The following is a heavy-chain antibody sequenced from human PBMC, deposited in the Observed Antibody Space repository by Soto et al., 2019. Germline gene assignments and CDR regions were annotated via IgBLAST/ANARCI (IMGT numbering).Heavy chain of an antibody. Sequence: SVKVSCKASGGTFSSYAISWVRQAPGQGLEWMGGIIPIFGTANYAQKFQGRVTITADESTSTAYMELSSLRSEDTAVYYCARDNWNHVVNWFDPWGQGTLVTVS. D-gene: IGHD1-20*01. J-gene: IGHJ5*02. V-gene: IGHV1-69*13. CDR3: ARDNWNHVVNWFDP. CDR2: IIPIFGTA. CDR1: GGTFSSYA.